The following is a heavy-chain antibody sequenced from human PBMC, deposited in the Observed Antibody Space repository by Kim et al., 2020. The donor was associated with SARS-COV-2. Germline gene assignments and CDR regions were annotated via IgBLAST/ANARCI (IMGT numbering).Heavy chain of an antibody. CDR3: ARAFGDSGGHWYFDL. CDR1: GFTFSNYI. Sequence: GGSLRLSCVASGFTFSNYIMNWVRQAPGKGLEWVSHISSTSNIRDSADSVQGRFTISRDNDENSLFLQMNSLRAEDTALYYCARAFGDSGGHWYFDLWGRGTLITVSS. D-gene: IGHD3-3*01. J-gene: IGHJ2*01. V-gene: IGHV3-48*03. CDR2: ISSTSNIR.